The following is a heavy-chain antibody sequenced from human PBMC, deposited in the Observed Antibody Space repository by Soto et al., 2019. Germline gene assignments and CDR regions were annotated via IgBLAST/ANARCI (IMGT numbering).Heavy chain of an antibody. Sequence: GGSLRLSCVASGFSFSNAWMNWVRQAPGKGLEWVGRIKRKIDGGTTDYAAPVKGRFTMSTDESKNTLYLQMNSLKTEDTALYYCSLDSVMTTAYAFDFCGQGIMLTGSS. CDR3: SLDSVMTTAYAFDF. J-gene: IGHJ3*01. CDR2: IKRKIDGGTT. D-gene: IGHD4-4*01. CDR1: GFSFSNAW. V-gene: IGHV3-15*07.